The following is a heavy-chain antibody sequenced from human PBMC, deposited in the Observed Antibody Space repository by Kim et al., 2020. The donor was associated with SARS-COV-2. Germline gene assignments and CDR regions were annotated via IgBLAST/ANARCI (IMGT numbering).Heavy chain of an antibody. CDR3: AREGRNSGFDY. Sequence: GGSLRLSCAASGFTFSSYAMHWVRQAPGKGLEWVAVISYDGSNKYYADSVKGRFTISRDNSKNTLYLQMNSLRAEDTAVYYCAREGRNSGFDYWGQGTLVTVSS. V-gene: IGHV3-30-3*01. J-gene: IGHJ4*02. CDR2: ISYDGSNK. D-gene: IGHD1-26*01. CDR1: GFTFSSYA.